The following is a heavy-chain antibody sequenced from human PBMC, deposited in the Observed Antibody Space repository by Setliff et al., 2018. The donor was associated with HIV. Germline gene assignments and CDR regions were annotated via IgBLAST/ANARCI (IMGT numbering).Heavy chain of an antibody. V-gene: IGHV3-30-3*01. D-gene: IGHD1-26*01. Sequence: GGSLRLSCAASTFPFSNYDIQWVRQAPGKGLEWVAFVSFEGGNKYYADSVRGRFTISRDISKNTVYLQMNSLRPEDTAVYFCVRGDVAFLGVLSPLAVWGQGTMVTVSS. CDR1: TFPFSNYD. J-gene: IGHJ3*01. CDR2: VSFEGGNK. CDR3: VRGDVAFLGVLSPLAV.